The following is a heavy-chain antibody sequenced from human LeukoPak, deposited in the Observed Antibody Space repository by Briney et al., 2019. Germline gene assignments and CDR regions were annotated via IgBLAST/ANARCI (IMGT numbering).Heavy chain of an antibody. V-gene: IGHV3-23*01. CDR3: AKSPNYGSGNWPYYYGMDV. CDR1: GFTFSSYA. Sequence: GGSLRLSCAASGFTFSSYAMSWVRQAPGKGLEWVSAISGSGGSTYYADSVKGRFTISRDNSKNTLYLQMNSLRAEDTAVYYCAKSPNYGSGNWPYYYGMDVWGKGTTVTVSS. D-gene: IGHD3-10*01. J-gene: IGHJ6*04. CDR2: ISGSGGST.